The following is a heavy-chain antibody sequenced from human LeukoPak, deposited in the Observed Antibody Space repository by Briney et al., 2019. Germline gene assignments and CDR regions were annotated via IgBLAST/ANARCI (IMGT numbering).Heavy chain of an antibody. CDR2: ISASNGNT. J-gene: IGHJ5*02. Sequence: GASVKDSSKDSGYRFSSSGGYWVRQAPGHGLEWMGWISASNGNTDYAQNFQGRVTMTTDTTTSTAYMEMKSLRSDATAVYYCAREGSLAPWLVPGRWFDPCGGGAIVTVAS. CDR1: GYRFSSSG. CDR3: AREGSLAPWLVPGRWFDP. V-gene: IGHV1-18*01. D-gene: IGHD6-19*01.